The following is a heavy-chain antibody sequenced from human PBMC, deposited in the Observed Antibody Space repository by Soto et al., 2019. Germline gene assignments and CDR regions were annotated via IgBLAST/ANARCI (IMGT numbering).Heavy chain of an antibody. CDR1: GFFFGNFG. CDR2: IQSDGSKK. J-gene: IGHJ4*02. V-gene: IGHV3-33*01. CDR3: ARDDCSSPSCYVY. Sequence: QVHLVESGGGVVQPGGSLRLSCAASGFFFGNFGMHWVRRAPGKGLEWVAAIQSDGSKKYYADSVKGRFTISRDNSKNTLDLQMDIMSAEDTGVYFCARDDCSSPSCYVYWGQGTPVTVSS. D-gene: IGHD2-2*01.